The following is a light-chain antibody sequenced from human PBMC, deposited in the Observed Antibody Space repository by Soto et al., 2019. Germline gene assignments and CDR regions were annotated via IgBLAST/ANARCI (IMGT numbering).Light chain of an antibody. V-gene: IGKV1-39*01. CDR2: AAS. Sequence: DIQMTQSPSSLSASVGDRVTITCRASQTINRYLNWYQQKPGKAPDLLIYAASSLQSGVPSRFSGSGSGTDFTLTISSLLPEDFATYYCQQSYSAPLCTFGQGTKLEIK. CDR3: QQSYSAPLCT. J-gene: IGKJ2*02. CDR1: QTINRY.